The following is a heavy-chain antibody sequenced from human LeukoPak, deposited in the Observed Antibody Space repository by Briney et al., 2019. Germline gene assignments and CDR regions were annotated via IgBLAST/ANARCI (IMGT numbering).Heavy chain of an antibody. CDR2: IIPIFGTA. J-gene: IGHJ6*02. CDR1: GGTFSSYA. Sequence: ASVKVSCKASGGTFSSYAISWVRQAPGQGLEWMGGIIPIFGTANYAQKFQGRVAITTDESTSTAYMELSSLRSEDTAVYYCAREKGGDGYNFDYYGMDVWGQGTTVTVSS. CDR3: AREKGGDGYNFDYYGMDV. V-gene: IGHV1-69*05. D-gene: IGHD5-24*01.